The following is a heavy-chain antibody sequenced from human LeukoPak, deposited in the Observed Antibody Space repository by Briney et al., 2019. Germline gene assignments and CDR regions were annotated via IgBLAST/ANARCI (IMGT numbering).Heavy chain of an antibody. D-gene: IGHD6-6*01. CDR3: ARSNVRGIH. CDR2: IYYSGST. V-gene: IGHV4-59*08. CDR1: GGSISSYY. Sequence: SETLSLTCTVSGGSISSYYWSWIRQPPGKGLEWIGYIYYSGSTNYNPSLKSRVTISVDTSKNQFSLKLSSVTAADTAVYYCARSNVRGIHWGQGTLVTVSS. J-gene: IGHJ4*02.